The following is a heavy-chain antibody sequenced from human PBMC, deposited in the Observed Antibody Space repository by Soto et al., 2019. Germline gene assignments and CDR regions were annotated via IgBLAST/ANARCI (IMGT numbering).Heavy chain of an antibody. CDR2: IYPGDSDA. CDR1: GYSFLNYW. D-gene: IGHD5-18*01. CDR3: ARHIVDTSMTASFNY. J-gene: IGHJ4*02. Sequence: PGESLKISCKTSGYSFLNYWIGWVRQMPGKGPEWMGIIYPGDSDARYSPSFQGQVTISADRSISTVYLQWSSLKASDTAMYYCARHIVDTSMTASFNYWGQGTQVTVSS. V-gene: IGHV5-51*01.